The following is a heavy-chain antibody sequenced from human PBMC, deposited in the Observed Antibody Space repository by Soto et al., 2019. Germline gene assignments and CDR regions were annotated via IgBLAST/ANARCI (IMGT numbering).Heavy chain of an antibody. CDR3: ARDGHGMDV. J-gene: IGHJ6*02. CDR1: GGSVSTGSYD. Sequence: PSETLSLTCTVSGGSVSTGSYDWSWIRQPPGKGLEWIGKIFFTGSAHYSPSLRNRVTMSVDTSKDQFSLTLTSVTAADTAVYYCARDGHGMDVWGQGTTVTVSS. V-gene: IGHV4-61*01. CDR2: IFFTGSA.